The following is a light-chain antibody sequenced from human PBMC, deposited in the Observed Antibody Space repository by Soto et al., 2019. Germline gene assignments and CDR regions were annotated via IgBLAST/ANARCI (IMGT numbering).Light chain of an antibody. CDR1: QSVSSSY. CDR3: HQYGSSPYT. Sequence: EIVLTQSPGTLSLSPGERATLSCRASQSVSSSYLAWYQQKPGQAPRLLIYGASSRATGIPDRFSGSGSGTDFTLTSSRLEPEDFAVYYCHQYGSSPYTFGQGTKLEIK. J-gene: IGKJ2*01. V-gene: IGKV3-20*01. CDR2: GAS.